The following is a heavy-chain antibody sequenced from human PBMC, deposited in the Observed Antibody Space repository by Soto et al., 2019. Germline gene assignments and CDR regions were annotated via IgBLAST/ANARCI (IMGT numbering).Heavy chain of an antibody. D-gene: IGHD3-3*01. CDR2: ISAYNGNT. Sequence: VASVKVSCKASGYTFTSYGISWVRQAPGQGLEWMGWISAYNGNTNYAQKLQGRVTMTTDTSTSTAYMELRSLRSDDTAVYYCARDPLRGYDFWSGPQGWFDPWGQGTLVTVSS. V-gene: IGHV1-18*01. J-gene: IGHJ5*02. CDR1: GYTFTSYG. CDR3: ARDPLRGYDFWSGPQGWFDP.